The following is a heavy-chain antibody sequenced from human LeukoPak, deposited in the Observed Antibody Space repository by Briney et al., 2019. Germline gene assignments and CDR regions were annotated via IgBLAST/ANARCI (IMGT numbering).Heavy chain of an antibody. CDR2: INPNSGGT. J-gene: IGHJ6*03. CDR3: ARDPGPPPYYYYMDV. V-gene: IGHV1-2*02. CDR1: GYTFTGYY. D-gene: IGHD1-14*01. Sequence: ASVKVSCKASGYTFTGYYMHWVRQAPGQGLEWMGWINPNSGGTNYAQKFQGRVTMTRDTSISTAYMELSRLRSDDTAVYYCARDPGPPPYYYYMDVWGKGTTVTVSS.